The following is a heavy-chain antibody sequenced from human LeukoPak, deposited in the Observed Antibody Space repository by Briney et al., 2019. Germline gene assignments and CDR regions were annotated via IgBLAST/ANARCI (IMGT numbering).Heavy chain of an antibody. D-gene: IGHD4-17*01. V-gene: IGHV4-31*11. J-gene: IGHJ4*02. CDR3: ARHADYGDYYFDY. CDR2: TYYSGST. CDR1: GGSISSGGYY. Sequence: SETLSLTCAVSGGSISSGGYYWSWIRQHPGTGLEWIGYTYYSGSTYYNPSLKSRVTISVDTSKNQFSLKLSSVTAADTAVYYCARHADYGDYYFDYWGQGTLVTVSS.